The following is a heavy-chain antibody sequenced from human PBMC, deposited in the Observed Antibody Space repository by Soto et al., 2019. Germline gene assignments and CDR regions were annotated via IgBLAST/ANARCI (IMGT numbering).Heavy chain of an antibody. CDR1: GGSISSYY. J-gene: IGHJ5*02. CDR3: ARVSGYDSDRGKGWFDP. CDR2: IYYSGST. V-gene: IGHV4-59*08. Sequence: QVQLQESGPGLVKPSETLSLTCTVSGGSISSYYWSWIRQPPGKGLEWIGYIYYSGSTNYNPSLKSRVTISVDTSKNQFSLKLSSVTAADTAVYYCARVSGYDSDRGKGWFDPWGQGTLVTVSS. D-gene: IGHD5-12*01.